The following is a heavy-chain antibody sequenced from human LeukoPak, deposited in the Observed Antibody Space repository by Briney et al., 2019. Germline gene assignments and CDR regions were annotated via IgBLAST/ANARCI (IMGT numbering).Heavy chain of an antibody. CDR2: IYPGDSET. D-gene: IGHD6-13*01. V-gene: IGHV5-51*01. CDR1: GYSFTSYW. J-gene: IGHJ4*02. CDR3: ARRSGSSWYSAGEY. Sequence: RGESLKISCKGSGYSFTSYWIGWVRQMPGKGVEWMGIIYPGDSETRYRPSFQGQVTISADQSISTAYLQWSSLKASDTVMYYCARRSGSSWYSAGEYWGQGTLVTVSS.